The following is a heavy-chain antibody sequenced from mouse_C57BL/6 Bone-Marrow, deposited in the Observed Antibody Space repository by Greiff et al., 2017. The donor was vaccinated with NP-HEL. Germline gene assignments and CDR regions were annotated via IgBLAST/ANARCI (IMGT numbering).Heavy chain of an antibody. CDR2: ISNGGGST. D-gene: IGHD2-4*01. CDR1: GFTFSDYY. V-gene: IGHV5-12*01. CDR3: ARGGDYPFAY. J-gene: IGHJ3*01. Sequence: DVKLVESGGGLVQPGGSLKLSCAASGFTFSDYYMYWVRQTPEKRLEWVAYISNGGGSTYYPDTVKGRFTISRDNAKNTLYLQMSRLKSEDTAMYYCARGGDYPFAYWGQGTLVTVSA.